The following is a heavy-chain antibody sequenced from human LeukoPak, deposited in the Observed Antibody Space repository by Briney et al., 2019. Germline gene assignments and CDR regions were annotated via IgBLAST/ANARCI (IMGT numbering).Heavy chain of an antibody. Sequence: AASVKVSCKASGYTFTSYDINWVRRATGQGLEWMGWMNPNSGNTGYAQKFQGRVTMTRNTSISTAYMELSSLRSEDTAVYYCARERVGGDVEFDYWGQGTLVTVSS. D-gene: IGHD2-21*02. CDR2: MNPNSGNT. V-gene: IGHV1-8*01. J-gene: IGHJ4*02. CDR1: GYTFTSYD. CDR3: ARERVGGDVEFDY.